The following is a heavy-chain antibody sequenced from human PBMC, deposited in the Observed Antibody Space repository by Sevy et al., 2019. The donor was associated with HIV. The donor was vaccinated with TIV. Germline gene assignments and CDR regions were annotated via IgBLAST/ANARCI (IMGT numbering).Heavy chain of an antibody. Sequence: SETLSLTCAVYGGSFSGYYWSWICQPPGKGLEWIGEINHSGSTNYNPSLKSRVTISVDTSKNQFTLKLSSETAADTAVYYCAGGWYQVIVVAGIYDGMDVWGQGTTVTVSS. J-gene: IGHJ6*02. CDR2: INHSGST. CDR1: GGSFSGYY. D-gene: IGHD6-19*01. V-gene: IGHV4-34*01. CDR3: AGGWYQVIVVAGIYDGMDV.